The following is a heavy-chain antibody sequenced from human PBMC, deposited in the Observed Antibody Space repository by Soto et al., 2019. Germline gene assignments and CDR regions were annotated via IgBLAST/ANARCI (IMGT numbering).Heavy chain of an antibody. V-gene: IGHV4-59*08. CDR2: IYYSGST. CDR1: GGSISSYY. CDR3: ARAIVVVPAETAWFDP. J-gene: IGHJ5*02. Sequence: SETLSLTCTVSGGSISSYYWSCIRQPPGKGLEWIGYIYYSGSTNYNPSLKSRVTISVDTSKNQFSLKLSSVTAADTAVYYCARAIVVVPAETAWFDPWGQGTLVTVSS. D-gene: IGHD2-2*01.